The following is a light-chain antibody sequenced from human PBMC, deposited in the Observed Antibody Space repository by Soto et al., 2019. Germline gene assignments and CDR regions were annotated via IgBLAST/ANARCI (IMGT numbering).Light chain of an antibody. CDR3: CSYAGSRV. J-gene: IGLJ1*01. CDR2: EGS. V-gene: IGLV2-23*01. CDR1: SSDVGSYNL. Sequence: QPVPNHPAPVSRAPGPSLPIPRPGTSSDVGSYNLVSWYQQHPGKAPKLMIYEGSKRPSGVSNRFSGSKSGNTASLTISGLQAEDEADYYCCSYAGSRVFGTGTKVTVL.